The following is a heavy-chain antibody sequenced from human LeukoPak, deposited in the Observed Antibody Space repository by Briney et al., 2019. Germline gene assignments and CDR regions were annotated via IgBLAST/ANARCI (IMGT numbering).Heavy chain of an antibody. J-gene: IGHJ4*02. CDR3: ARVDHGDYFDY. CDR1: GFTFSSYW. CDR2: IKQDGSEK. V-gene: IGHV3-7*03. Sequence: GGSLRLSCAASGFTFSSYWMSWVRHAPGKGLEWVANIKQDGSEKYYVDSVKGRYTISRDNAKNSLYLQMNSLRAEDTAVYYCARVDHGDYFDYWGQGTLVTVSS. D-gene: IGHD4-17*01.